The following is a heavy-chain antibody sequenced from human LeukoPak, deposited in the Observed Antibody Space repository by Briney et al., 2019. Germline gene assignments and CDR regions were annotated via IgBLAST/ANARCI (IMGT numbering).Heavy chain of an antibody. Sequence: SVKVSCKASGGTFSSYAISWVRQAPGQGLEWMGGIIPIFGTANYAQKFQGRVTITTDESTSTAYMELSSLRSEDTAVYYCARHDSRGYYYEYYFDYWGQGTLVTVSS. V-gene: IGHV1-69*05. CDR2: IIPIFGTA. D-gene: IGHD3-22*01. CDR1: GGTFSSYA. CDR3: ARHDSRGYYYEYYFDY. J-gene: IGHJ4*02.